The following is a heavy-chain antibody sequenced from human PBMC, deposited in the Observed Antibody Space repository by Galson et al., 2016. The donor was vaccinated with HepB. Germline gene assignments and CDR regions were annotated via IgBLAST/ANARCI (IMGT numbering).Heavy chain of an antibody. J-gene: IGHJ3*02. V-gene: IGHV3-23*01. CDR2: IRGSGTGT. D-gene: IGHD6-19*01. CDR1: GFSISIYS. CDR3: ANISLVGYNSGWGGSFDI. Sequence: SLRLSCAASGFSISIYSMNWVRQAPGKGLEWVSAIRGSGTGTSYTDSVKGRFTISRDNSKNTLYLQMNRLRAEDAAVYYCANISLVGYNSGWGGSFDIWGRGTMVTVSS.